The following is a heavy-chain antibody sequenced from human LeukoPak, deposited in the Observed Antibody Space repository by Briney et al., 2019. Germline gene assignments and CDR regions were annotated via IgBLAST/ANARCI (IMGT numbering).Heavy chain of an antibody. Sequence: SETLSLTCTVSGYSISSGYYWGWIRQPPGKGLEWIGSIYHSGSTYYNPSLKSRVTISVDTSKNQFSLKLSSVTAADTAVYYCARSRRDCSSTSCYGDFDYWGQGTLVTVSS. V-gene: IGHV4-38-2*02. J-gene: IGHJ4*02. D-gene: IGHD2-2*01. CDR1: GYSISSGYY. CDR2: IYHSGST. CDR3: ARSRRDCSSTSCYGDFDY.